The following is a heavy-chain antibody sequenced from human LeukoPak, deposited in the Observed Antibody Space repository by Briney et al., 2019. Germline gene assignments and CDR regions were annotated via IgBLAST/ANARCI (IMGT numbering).Heavy chain of an antibody. CDR2: ISYDGSNK. V-gene: IGHV3-30*04. J-gene: IGHJ4*02. CDR1: GFTFSSYA. Sequence: GGSLRLSCAASGFTFSSYAMHWVRQAPGKGLEWVAVISYDGSNKYYADSVKGRFTISRDNAKNSLYLQMNSLRAEDTAVYYCARCGVGVAAAAANCWGQGTLLTVSS. CDR3: ARCGVGVAAAAANC. D-gene: IGHD6-13*01.